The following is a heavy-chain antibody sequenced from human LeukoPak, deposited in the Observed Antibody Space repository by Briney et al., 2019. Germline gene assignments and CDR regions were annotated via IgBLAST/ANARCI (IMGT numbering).Heavy chain of an antibody. D-gene: IGHD6-19*01. CDR3: ASWGYSSGWYDAFDI. CDR2: IYPGDSDT. V-gene: IGHV5-51*01. CDR1: GYSFTSYS. J-gene: IGHJ3*02. Sequence: GASLTIFCKDSGYSFTSYSIGYPRQMPRKGLPWMGIIYPGDSDTRYIPSFQGQVTISADKSINTAYLQWSSLKASDTAMYYCASWGYSSGWYDAFDIWGQGTMVTVSS.